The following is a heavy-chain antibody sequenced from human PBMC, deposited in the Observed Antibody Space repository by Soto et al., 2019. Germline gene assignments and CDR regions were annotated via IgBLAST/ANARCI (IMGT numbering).Heavy chain of an antibody. D-gene: IGHD2-15*01. CDR3: ARGGFVVAMSDYYYYYMDV. V-gene: IGHV1-69*02. CDR1: GGTFSSYT. CDR2: IIPILGIA. Sequence: QVQLVQSGAEVKKPGSSVKVSCKASGGTFSSYTISWVRQAPGQGLEWMGRIIPILGIANYAQKFQGRVRITAYKSTSTAYMELSSLRSEDTAVYYCARGGFVVAMSDYYYYYMDVWGKGSTVTFSS. J-gene: IGHJ6*03.